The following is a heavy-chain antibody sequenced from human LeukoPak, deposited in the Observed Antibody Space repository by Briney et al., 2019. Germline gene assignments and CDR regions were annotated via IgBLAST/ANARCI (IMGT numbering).Heavy chain of an antibody. Sequence: SETLSLTCIVSGGSITSHYWTWIRQPPGERLEYIGNIYYSGSTNYNPSLKSRVSISIDTSKNQFSLKLSSVTAADTAVYYCARAAGGSGSYPTHFKDWGQGTLVTVSS. V-gene: IGHV4-59*11. CDR3: ARAAGGSGSYPTHFKD. CDR1: GGSITSHY. D-gene: IGHD1-26*01. CDR2: IYYSGST. J-gene: IGHJ4*02.